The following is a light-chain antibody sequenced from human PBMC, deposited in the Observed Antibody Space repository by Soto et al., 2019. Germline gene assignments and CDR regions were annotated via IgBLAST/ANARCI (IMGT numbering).Light chain of an antibody. CDR3: QQYGSSPPIT. J-gene: IGKJ5*01. V-gene: IGKV3-20*01. Sequence: IVLTQAPGTRAFAPGEVAALSFRARQSVSSSYLAWYQQKPGQAPRLLIYGASSRATGIPDRFSGSGSGTDFTLTISRLEPEDFAVYYCQQYGSSPPITFGQGTRLEIK. CDR1: QSVSSSY. CDR2: GAS.